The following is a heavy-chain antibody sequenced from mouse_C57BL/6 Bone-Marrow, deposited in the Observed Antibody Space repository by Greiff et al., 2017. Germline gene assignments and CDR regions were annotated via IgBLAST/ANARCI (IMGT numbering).Heavy chain of an antibody. J-gene: IGHJ4*01. CDR2: ISNLAYSL. Sequence: EVKLVESGGGLVQPGGSLKLSCAASGFNFSDYGMAWVRQAPRKGPEWVAFISNLAYSLYYADTVTGRFTISRENAKNTLYLEKSSLRSEDTAMYYCARNGGDSHDAMDYWGQGTSVTVSS. D-gene: IGHD2-13*01. CDR1: GFNFSDYG. V-gene: IGHV5-15*01. CDR3: ARNGGDSHDAMDY.